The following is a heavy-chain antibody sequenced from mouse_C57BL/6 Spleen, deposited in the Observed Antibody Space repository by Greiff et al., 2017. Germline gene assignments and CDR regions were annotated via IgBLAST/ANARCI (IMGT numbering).Heavy chain of an antibody. D-gene: IGHD1-1*01. J-gene: IGHJ4*01. CDR2: IYPGNSDT. CDR3: TTTVVATRNAMDY. Sequence: EVQLQESGTVLARPGASVKMSCKTSGYTFTSYWMHWVKQRPGQGLEWIGAIYPGNSDTSYNQKFKGKAKLTAVTSASTAYMELSSLTNEDSAVYYCTTTVVATRNAMDYWGQGTSVTVAS. CDR1: GYTFTSYW. V-gene: IGHV1-5*01.